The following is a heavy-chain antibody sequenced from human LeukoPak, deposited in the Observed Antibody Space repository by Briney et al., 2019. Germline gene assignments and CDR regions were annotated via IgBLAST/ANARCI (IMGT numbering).Heavy chain of an antibody. Sequence: SETLSLTCTVSGGSVSSGSYYWSWIRQPPGKGLEWIGYIYYSMSTNYNPSLKSRVTISVDTSKNQFSLKLSSLTAADTAVYYCARGLAAAGLYYFDSWGQGTLVTVSS. CDR1: GGSVSSGSYY. CDR3: ARGLAAAGLYYFDS. D-gene: IGHD6-13*01. J-gene: IGHJ4*02. V-gene: IGHV4-61*01. CDR2: IYYSMST.